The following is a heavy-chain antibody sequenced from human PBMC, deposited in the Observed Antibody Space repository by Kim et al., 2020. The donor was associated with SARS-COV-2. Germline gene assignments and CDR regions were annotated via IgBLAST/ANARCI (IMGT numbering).Heavy chain of an antibody. CDR3: VRRVKDSSGYYYPDY. J-gene: IGHJ4*02. V-gene: IGHV4-39*01. D-gene: IGHD3-22*01. Sequence: TPSLKSRVTISIDTSKNQFSLRLSSVTAADTAVYFCVRRVKDSSGYYYPDYWGQGTLVTVSS.